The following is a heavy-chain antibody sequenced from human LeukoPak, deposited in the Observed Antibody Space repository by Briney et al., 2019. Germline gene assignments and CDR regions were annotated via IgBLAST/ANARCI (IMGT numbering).Heavy chain of an antibody. J-gene: IGHJ4*02. CDR3: ARHRSKWLQSSFDY. V-gene: IGHV4-39*07. Sequence: SQTLSLTCTVSGGSISSSSYHWGWIRQPPGKGLEWIGSIYYSGSTYYNPSLKSRVTISVDTSKNQFSLKLSSVTAADTAVYYCARHRSKWLQSSFDYWGQGTLVTVSS. CDR2: IYYSGST. D-gene: IGHD5-24*01. CDR1: GGSISSSSYH.